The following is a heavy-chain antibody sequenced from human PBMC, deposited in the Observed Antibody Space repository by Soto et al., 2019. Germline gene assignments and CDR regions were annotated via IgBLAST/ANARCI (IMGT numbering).Heavy chain of an antibody. V-gene: IGHV1-18*01. CDR2: ISAYNCNT. CDR3: ASKVVSQGEDDAFDI. J-gene: IGHJ3*02. D-gene: IGHD3-16*01. CDR1: VYTMTRYV. Sequence: AAVKVSCKASVYTMTRYVISWVRQAAEQGRGWMGWISAYNCNTNYSQKFQGRVTITRDTSASTAYMELSSLRSEDTAVYYCASKVVSQGEDDAFDIWGHGTMVTVSS.